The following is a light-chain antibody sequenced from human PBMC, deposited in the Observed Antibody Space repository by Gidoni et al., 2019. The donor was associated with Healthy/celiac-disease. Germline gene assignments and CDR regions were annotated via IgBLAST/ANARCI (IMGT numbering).Light chain of an antibody. CDR1: SSDVGGYNY. CDR2: DVS. V-gene: IGLV2-14*03. Sequence: QSALPQPASVCGSPGQSITNSCTGTSSDVGGYNYVSWYQQHPVKAPNLMIYDVSNRPSGVSSRFSGSKSGNTASLTISWLQAEDEADYYCSSYTSSSAVVFGGGTKLTVL. CDR3: SSYTSSSAVV. J-gene: IGLJ2*01.